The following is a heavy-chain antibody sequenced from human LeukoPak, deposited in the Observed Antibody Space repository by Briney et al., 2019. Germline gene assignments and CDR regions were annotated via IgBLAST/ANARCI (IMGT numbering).Heavy chain of an antibody. V-gene: IGHV1-46*01. J-gene: IGHJ2*01. CDR2: INPSGGGT. D-gene: IGHD3-10*01. CDR1: GYTFTSYY. CDR3: ARIPAWLGAFGYFDL. Sequence: GASVKVSCKASGYTFTSYYMHWVRQAPGQGLEWMGIINPSGGGTSYAQKFQGRVTMTRDMSTSTVYMELSSLRSEDTAVYYCARIPAWLGAFGYFDLWGRGTLLTVSS.